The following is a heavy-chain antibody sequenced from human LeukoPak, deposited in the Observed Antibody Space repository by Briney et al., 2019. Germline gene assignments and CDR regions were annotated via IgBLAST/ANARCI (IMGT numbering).Heavy chain of an antibody. J-gene: IGHJ6*02. D-gene: IGHD3-10*01. CDR2: IYYSGST. CDR1: GVSVSSGSYY. Sequence: SETLSLTCTVSGVSVSSGSYYWSWIRQPPGKGLEWIGYIYYSGSTNYNPSLKSRVTISVDTSKNQFSLKLSSVTAADTAVYYCARDPLWFGEQYYYGMDVWGQGTTVTVSS. V-gene: IGHV4-61*01. CDR3: ARDPLWFGEQYYYGMDV.